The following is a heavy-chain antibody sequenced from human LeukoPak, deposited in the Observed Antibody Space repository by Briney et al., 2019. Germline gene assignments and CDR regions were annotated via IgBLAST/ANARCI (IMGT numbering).Heavy chain of an antibody. V-gene: IGHV3-74*01. D-gene: IGHD4-17*01. CDR3: ARLSTGALDI. CDR2: INSGGSRT. J-gene: IGHJ3*02. CDR1: GFTFSSYW. Sequence: PGGSLRLSCAASGFTFSSYWMNWVRQAPGTGLVWVSRINSGGSRTGSADSVKGRFTISRDNAANTLYLQMNSLRAEDTAVYYCARLSTGALDIWGQGTMVTASA.